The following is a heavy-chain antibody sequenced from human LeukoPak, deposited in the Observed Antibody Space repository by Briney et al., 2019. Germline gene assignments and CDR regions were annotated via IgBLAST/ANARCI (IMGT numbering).Heavy chain of an antibody. CDR1: GGSISSGSYY. J-gene: IGHJ4*02. CDR2: EHYSASS. CDR3: ARVGPGYSSGWYFDY. D-gene: IGHD6-19*01. V-gene: IGHV4-39*07. Sequence: SETLSLTCTVSGGSISSGSYYWGWFRQAPGKGLEWIGSEHYSASSYYNPSLQTRVTMSVDTSKNQFSLKLSSVTAADTAVYYCARVGPGYSSGWYFDYWGQGTLVTVSS.